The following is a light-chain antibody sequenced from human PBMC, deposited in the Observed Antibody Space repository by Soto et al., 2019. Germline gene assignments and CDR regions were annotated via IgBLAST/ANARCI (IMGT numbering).Light chain of an antibody. CDR1: QGISSY. J-gene: IGKJ1*01. V-gene: IGKV1-8*01. Sequence: AIRMTQSPSSLSASTGDRVTITCRASQGISSYLAWYQQKPGKAPKLLIYAASTLQSGVPSRLSGSGSGTDFTLTISCLQPDDVATYDGQHYNSYSEAFGQGTKVDIK. CDR3: QHYNSYSEA. CDR2: AAS.